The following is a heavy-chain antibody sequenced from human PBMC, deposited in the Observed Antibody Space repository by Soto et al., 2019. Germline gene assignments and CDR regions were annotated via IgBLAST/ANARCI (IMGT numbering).Heavy chain of an antibody. J-gene: IGHJ4*02. CDR2: IYYSGST. CDR1: GGSISSGDYY. V-gene: IGHV4-30-4*01. CDR3: ARENVGTTVPYFDY. Sequence: SETLSLTCTVSGGSISSGDYYWSWIRQPPGKGLEWIGYIYYSGSTYYNPSLKSRVTISVDTSKNQFSLKLSSVTAADTAVYYCARENVGTTVPYFDYWGQGTLVTVSS. D-gene: IGHD1-7*01.